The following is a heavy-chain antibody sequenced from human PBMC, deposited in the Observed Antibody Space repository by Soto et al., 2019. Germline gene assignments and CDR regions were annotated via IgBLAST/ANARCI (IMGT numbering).Heavy chain of an antibody. CDR1: GFSFSSYW. Sequence: GGSLGLSCAASGFSFSSYWMSWVRQAPGKGLEWVANIKQDGSEKYYVDSVKGRFTISRDNAKNSLYLQMNSLRAEDTAVYYCARDLYYDILTGYWSSQTAPSPLFDYWGQGTLVTVSS. V-gene: IGHV3-7*05. D-gene: IGHD3-9*01. CDR2: IKQDGSEK. CDR3: ARDLYYDILTGYWSSQTAPSPLFDY. J-gene: IGHJ4*02.